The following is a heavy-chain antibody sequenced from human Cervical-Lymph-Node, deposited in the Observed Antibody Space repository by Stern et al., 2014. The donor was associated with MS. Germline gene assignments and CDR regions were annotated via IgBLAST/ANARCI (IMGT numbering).Heavy chain of an antibody. CDR1: GFTFSSYW. J-gene: IGHJ6*02. V-gene: IGHV3-7*01. CDR2: IKEDGGEE. CDR3: VRDRGSRTGMDV. Sequence: VQLVQSGGGLVQPGGSLTLSCAASGFTFSSYWMGWVRQASGKGLEWVAYIKEDGGEEYFVDSVRGRFTISRDNAKNSLYLQMNSLRAEDSAVYYCVRDRGSRTGMDVWGQGTTVTVSS. D-gene: IGHD5-24*01.